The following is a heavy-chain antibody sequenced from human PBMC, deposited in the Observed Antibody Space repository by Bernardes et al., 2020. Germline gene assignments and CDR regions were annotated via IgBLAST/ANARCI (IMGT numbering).Heavy chain of an antibody. CDR3: AHRSSYNWNHGHVY. D-gene: IGHD1-20*01. V-gene: IGHV2-5*02. J-gene: IGHJ4*02. CDR2: IYWDDDK. CDR1: GFSLSTSGVG. Sequence: SCPTLVKPTQTLTLTCTFSGFSLSTSGVGVGWIRQPPGKALEWLALIYWDDDKRYSPSLKSRLTITKDTSKNQVVLTMTNMDPVDTATYYCAHRSSYNWNHGHVYWGQGTLVTVSS.